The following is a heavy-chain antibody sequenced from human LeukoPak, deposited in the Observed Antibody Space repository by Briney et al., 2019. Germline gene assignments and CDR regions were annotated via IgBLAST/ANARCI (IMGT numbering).Heavy chain of an antibody. Sequence: PSETLSLTCTVSGGSISSYYWSWIRQPPGKGLEWIGYIYTSGSTNYNPSLKSRVTISVDTSKNQFSLKLSSVTAADTAVYYCAKRGYSSSSGARSYYYYMDVWGKGTTVTVSS. CDR1: GGSISSYY. CDR2: IYTSGST. D-gene: IGHD6-6*01. V-gene: IGHV4-4*09. J-gene: IGHJ6*03. CDR3: AKRGYSSSSGARSYYYYMDV.